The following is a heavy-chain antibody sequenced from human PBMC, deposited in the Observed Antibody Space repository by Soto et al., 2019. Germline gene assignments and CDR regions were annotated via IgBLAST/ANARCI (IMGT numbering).Heavy chain of an antibody. CDR2: FDPEDGET. J-gene: IGHJ6*03. D-gene: IGHD2-2*03. V-gene: IGHV1-24*01. Sequence: ASVKVSCKVSGYTLTELSMHWVRQAPGKGLEWMGGFDPEDGETIYAQKFQGRVTMTEDTSTDTAYMELSSLRSEDTAVYYCATAGGDFNNTSCHNPYFFYMDVWGKGTTVTVSS. CDR1: GYTLTELS. CDR3: ATAGGDFNNTSCHNPYFFYMDV.